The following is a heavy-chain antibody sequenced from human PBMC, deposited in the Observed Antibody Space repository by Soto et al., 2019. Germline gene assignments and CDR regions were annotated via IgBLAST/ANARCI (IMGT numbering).Heavy chain of an antibody. V-gene: IGHV4-59*08. D-gene: IGHD1-26*01. J-gene: IGHJ5*02. CDR1: GGSISSYY. CDR3: ARRYSGTEDDNWFDP. Sequence: QVQLQESGPGLVKPSETLSLTCTVSGGSISSYYWSWIRQPPGKGLEWIGYIYYSGRTNYNPSLKSRVTISVDTPKNQFSLKLSSVTAADTALYYCARRYSGTEDDNWFDPWGQGTLVTVSS. CDR2: IYYSGRT.